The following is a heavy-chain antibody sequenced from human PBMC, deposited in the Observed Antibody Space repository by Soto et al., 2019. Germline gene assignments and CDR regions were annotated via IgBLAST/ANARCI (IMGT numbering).Heavy chain of an antibody. CDR3: ARVVEGYSSSWSRY. J-gene: IGHJ4*02. D-gene: IGHD6-13*01. V-gene: IGHV1-18*01. CDR2: ISAYNGNT. CDR1: GYTFTSYG. Sequence: ASVKVSCKASGYTFTSYGISWVRQAPGQGLEWMGWISAYNGNTNYAQKLQGRVTMTTDTSTSTAYMELRSLRSDDTAVYYCARVVEGYSSSWSRYWGQGTLVTVSS.